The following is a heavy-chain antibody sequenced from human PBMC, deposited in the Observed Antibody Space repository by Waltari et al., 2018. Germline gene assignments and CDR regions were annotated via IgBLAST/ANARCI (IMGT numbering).Heavy chain of an antibody. CDR3: AKDIGDIVVVVAATYYYYGMDV. D-gene: IGHD2-15*01. V-gene: IGHV3-23*01. Sequence: EVQLLESGGGLVQPGGSLRLSCAASGFTFSSYAMSWVRQAPGKGLEWVSAISGSGGSTYYADSVKGRFTISRDNSKNTLYLQMNSLRAEDTAVYYCAKDIGDIVVVVAATYYYYGMDVWGQGTTVTVSS. CDR2: ISGSGGST. CDR1: GFTFSSYA. J-gene: IGHJ6*02.